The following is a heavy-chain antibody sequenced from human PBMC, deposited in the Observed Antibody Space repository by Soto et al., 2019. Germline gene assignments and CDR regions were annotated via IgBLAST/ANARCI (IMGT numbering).Heavy chain of an antibody. CDR3: ARLLCLSTSCYTGSRHFFDY. CDR2: IYPAASDA. Sequence: PGESLKISCKGSGYSFSNYWIAWLRQMRGKGLEWMGIIYPAASDARYSPSFQGQVTISVHNSISTAYLQWRSLKASDTAMYYCARLLCLSTSCYTGSRHFFDYWGQGALVTVSS. J-gene: IGHJ4*02. V-gene: IGHV5-51*01. D-gene: IGHD2-2*02. CDR1: GYSFSNYW.